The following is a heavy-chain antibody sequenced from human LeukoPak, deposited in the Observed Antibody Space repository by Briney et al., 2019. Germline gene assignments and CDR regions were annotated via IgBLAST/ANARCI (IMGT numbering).Heavy chain of an antibody. CDR3: ARVKVLRFLEWFLDF. CDR1: GGSISSSSYY. D-gene: IGHD3-3*01. V-gene: IGHV4-39*07. J-gene: IGHJ4*02. Sequence: SETLSLTCTVSGGSISSSSYYWGWIRQPPGKGLEWIGSIYYSGSTYYNPSLKSRVTISVDTSKNQFFLKLSSVTAADTAVYYCARVKVLRFLEWFLDFWGQGTLVTVSS. CDR2: IYYSGST.